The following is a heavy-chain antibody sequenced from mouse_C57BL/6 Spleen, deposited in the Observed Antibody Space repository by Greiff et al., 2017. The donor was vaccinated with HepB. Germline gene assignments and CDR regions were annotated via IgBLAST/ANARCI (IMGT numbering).Heavy chain of an antibody. CDR3: ARHAQLRLAPSWFAY. CDR2: FYPGSGSI. Sequence: LVESGAELVKPGASVKLSCKASGYTFTEYTIHWVKQRSGQGLEWIGWFYPGSGSIKYNEKFKDKVTLTADKSSSTVYMELSRLTSEDSAVYFCARHAQLRLAPSWFAYWGQGTLVTVSA. J-gene: IGHJ3*01. V-gene: IGHV1-62-2*01. D-gene: IGHD3-2*02. CDR1: GYTFTEYT.